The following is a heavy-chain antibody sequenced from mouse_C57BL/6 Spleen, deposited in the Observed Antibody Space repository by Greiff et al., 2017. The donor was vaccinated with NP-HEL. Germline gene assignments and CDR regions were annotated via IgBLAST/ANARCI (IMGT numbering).Heavy chain of an antibody. CDR1: GYTFTNYW. J-gene: IGHJ3*01. CDR3: ARKGGYDWFAY. V-gene: IGHV1-63*01. Sequence: VKLMESGAELVRPGTSVKMSCKASGYTFTNYWIGWAKQRPGHGLEWIGDIYPGGGYTNYNEKFKGKATLTADKSSSTAYMQFSSLTSEDSAIYYCARKGGYDWFAYWGQGTPVTVSA. D-gene: IGHD2-2*01. CDR2: IYPGGGYT.